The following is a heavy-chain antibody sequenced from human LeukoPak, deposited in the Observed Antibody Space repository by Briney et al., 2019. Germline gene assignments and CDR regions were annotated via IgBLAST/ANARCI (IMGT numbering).Heavy chain of an antibody. V-gene: IGHV4-59*01. D-gene: IGHD3-16*01. J-gene: IGHJ3*02. CDR2: IYYSGST. CDR3: ARRNHPYPDGGGAFDI. Sequence: SGTLSLTCTVSGGSISSYYWSWIRQPPGKGLEWIGYIYYSGSTNYNPSLKSRVTISVDTSKNQFSLKLSSVTAADTAVYYCARRNHPYPDGGGAFDIWGQGTMVTVSS. CDR1: GGSISSYY.